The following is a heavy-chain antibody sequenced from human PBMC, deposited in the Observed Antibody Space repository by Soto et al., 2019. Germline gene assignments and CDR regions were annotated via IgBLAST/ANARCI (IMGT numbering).Heavy chain of an antibody. J-gene: IGHJ4*02. CDR2: IYYSGST. CDR1: GGTISSYY. Sequence: SETLSLTCTVSGGTISSYYWSWIRKPPGKGLEWIGYIYYSGSTNYNPSLKSRVTISVDTSKNQFSLKLSSVTAADTAVYYCARQGSGWHAREQFDYWGQGTLVTVSS. V-gene: IGHV4-59*08. CDR3: ARQGSGWHAREQFDY. D-gene: IGHD6-19*01.